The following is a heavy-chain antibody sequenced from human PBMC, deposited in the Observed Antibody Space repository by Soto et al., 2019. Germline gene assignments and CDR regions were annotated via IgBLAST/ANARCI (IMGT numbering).Heavy chain of an antibody. J-gene: IGHJ6*02. Sequence: GESLKISCKGSGYSFTSYCISWVRQMPGKGLEWMGRIDPSDSYTNHSPSFQGHVTISADKSISTAYLQWSSLKASDTAMYYCARGGMERTRGMDVWGQGTTVTV. CDR2: IDPSDSYT. CDR3: ARGGMERTRGMDV. D-gene: IGHD1-26*01. V-gene: IGHV5-10-1*01. CDR1: GYSFTSYC.